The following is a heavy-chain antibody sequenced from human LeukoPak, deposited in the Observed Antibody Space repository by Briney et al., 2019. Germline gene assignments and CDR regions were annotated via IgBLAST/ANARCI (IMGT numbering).Heavy chain of an antibody. CDR2: IRSDGTKT. D-gene: IGHD5-24*01. CDR3: AKGRGKDGQNLFDY. V-gene: IGHV3-30*02. Sequence: GGSLRLSCAASGFTFSIYGMHWVRQAPGKGLEWVTFIRSDGTKTHYADSVKGRFTISRDNSKNTLFLQIDNLRVDDTAVYYCAKGRGKDGQNLFDYWGQGTLVTVSS. CDR1: GFTFSIYG. J-gene: IGHJ4*02.